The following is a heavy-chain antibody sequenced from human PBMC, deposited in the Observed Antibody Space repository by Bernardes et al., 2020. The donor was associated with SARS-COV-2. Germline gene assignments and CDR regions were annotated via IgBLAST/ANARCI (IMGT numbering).Heavy chain of an antibody. V-gene: IGHV3-30*18. Sequence: GGSLRLSCEDSGFTFNNFGMHWVRQAPGKGLEWVAVISYEGSIQHYADSVMGRFTISRDSSKNTVYLQMNTLRPEDTAVYYCAKLRSVLWIHPYYNAMDAWGQGTTVTVSS. J-gene: IGHJ6*02. D-gene: IGHD2-2*01. CDR3: AKLRSVLWIHPYYNAMDA. CDR2: ISYEGSIQ. CDR1: GFTFNNFG.